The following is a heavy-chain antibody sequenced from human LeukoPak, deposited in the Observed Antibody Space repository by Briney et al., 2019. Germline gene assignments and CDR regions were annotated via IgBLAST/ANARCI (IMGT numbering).Heavy chain of an antibody. D-gene: IGHD4-17*01. CDR3: ARESYGDHFFDY. Sequence: GGSLRLSCAASGFTVSSNYMSWVRQAPGKGLEWVSVIYSGGSTYYADSVKGRFTISRDNSKNTLYLQMNSLRAEDTAVYYCARESYGDHFFDYWGQGALVTVSS. CDR1: GFTVSSNY. J-gene: IGHJ4*02. V-gene: IGHV3-66*01. CDR2: IYSGGST.